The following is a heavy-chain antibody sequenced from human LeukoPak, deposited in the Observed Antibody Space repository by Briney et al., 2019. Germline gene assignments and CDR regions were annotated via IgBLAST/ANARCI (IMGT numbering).Heavy chain of an antibody. CDR2: ISGSGGST. CDR1: GFTFSSYA. CDR3: AELGITMIGGV. Sequence: GGSLRLSCAASGFTFSSYAMSWVRQAPGKGLEWVSAISGSGGSTYYADSVKGRFTISRDNTKNSLYLQMNSLRAEDTAVYYCAELGITMIGGVWGKGTTVTISS. J-gene: IGHJ6*04. V-gene: IGHV3-23*01. D-gene: IGHD3-10*02.